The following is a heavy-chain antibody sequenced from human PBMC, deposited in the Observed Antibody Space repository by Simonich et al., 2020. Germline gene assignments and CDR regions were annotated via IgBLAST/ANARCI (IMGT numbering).Heavy chain of an antibody. V-gene: IGHV3-7*01. CDR2: IKQDGSEK. Sequence: EVQLVESGGGLVQPGGSLRLSCAASGFTFSSYWMGWVRQAPGKGLEWVANIKQDGSEKYYVDSVKGRFTISRDNAKNSLDLQMNSLRAEDTAVYYCARDGLGTAYYYYMDVWGKGTTVTVSS. CDR1: GFTFSSYW. J-gene: IGHJ6*03. D-gene: IGHD7-27*01. CDR3: ARDGLGTAYYYYMDV.